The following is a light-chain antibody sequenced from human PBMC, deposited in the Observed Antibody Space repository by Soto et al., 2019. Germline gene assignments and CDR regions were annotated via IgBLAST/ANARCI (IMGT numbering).Light chain of an antibody. V-gene: IGKV3-15*01. CDR3: QQYNNWPLT. Sequence: EIVLTQSPGTLSLSPGERATLSCRASQSVSSYLAWYQQKPGQAPRLLIYGASTRATGIPARFSGSGSGTEFTLTISSLQSEDFAVYYCQQYNNWPLTFGQGTKV. J-gene: IGKJ1*01. CDR1: QSVSSY. CDR2: GAS.